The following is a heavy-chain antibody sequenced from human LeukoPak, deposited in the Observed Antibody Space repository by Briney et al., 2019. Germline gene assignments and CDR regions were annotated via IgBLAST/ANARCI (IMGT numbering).Heavy chain of an antibody. Sequence: GGSLRLSCAASGFTVSNTYISWVRQAPGKGLEWVSAIYSDGSTYYADSVKGRFTSSRDISKNTPYLQMGSLTAEDTAVYYCARDPTTVAGANWGQGTLVTVSS. V-gene: IGHV3-53*01. CDR3: ARDPTTVAGAN. CDR1: GFTVSNTY. J-gene: IGHJ4*02. CDR2: IYSDGST. D-gene: IGHD6-19*01.